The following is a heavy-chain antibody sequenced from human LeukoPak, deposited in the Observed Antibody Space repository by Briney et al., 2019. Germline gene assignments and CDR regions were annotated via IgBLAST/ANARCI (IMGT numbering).Heavy chain of an antibody. Sequence: GGSLRLSCAASGFTFSSYGMHWVRHAPGKGLEWGAVIWYDGSNKYYADSVKGRFTISRDNSKNTLYLQMNSLRAEDTAVYYCAKDGSGWLDYWGQGTLVTVSS. J-gene: IGHJ4*02. V-gene: IGHV3-33*06. CDR2: IWYDGSNK. CDR3: AKDGSGWLDY. CDR1: GFTFSSYG. D-gene: IGHD6-19*01.